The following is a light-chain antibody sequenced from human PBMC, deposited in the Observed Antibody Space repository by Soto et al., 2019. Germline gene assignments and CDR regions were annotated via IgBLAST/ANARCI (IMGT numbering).Light chain of an antibody. V-gene: IGKV3D-15*01. Sequence: DIALPQSTITLAVSPWAVAALSCEASQSVTSNLAWYQQKRGQAPRLLIYAASTRATGVPARFSGSGSGTEFTLTISSLQSEDFAVYYCQQYNNWPPITFGQGTRLEIK. J-gene: IGKJ5*01. CDR3: QQYNNWPPIT. CDR2: AAS. CDR1: QSVTSN.